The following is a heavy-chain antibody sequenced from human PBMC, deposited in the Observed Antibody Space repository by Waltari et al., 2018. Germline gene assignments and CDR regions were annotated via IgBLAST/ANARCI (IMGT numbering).Heavy chain of an antibody. CDR3: XXTGAPYRL. Sequence: QVQLVQSGAEVKKPGASVKVSCKASGYTFTSYGISWVRQAPGQGLEWMGGRSGYNGNANHEQKVQGRVTKTTGTXXXXXXXXXXXXXXXXXXXXXXXXTGAPYRLWGQGTLVTVSS. D-gene: IGHD7-27*01. CDR1: GYTFTSYG. V-gene: IGHV1-18*01. CDR2: RSGYNGNA. J-gene: IGHJ4*02.